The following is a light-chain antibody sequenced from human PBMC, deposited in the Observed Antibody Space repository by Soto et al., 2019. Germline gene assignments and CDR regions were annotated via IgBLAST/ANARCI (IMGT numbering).Light chain of an antibody. J-gene: IGLJ3*02. CDR1: SSDGGGYNY. V-gene: IGLV2-8*01. Sequence: QSALTQPPPPSGSPGQSVPISCTGKSSDGGGYNYVSWYQQYPGRAPKLMIYEVTKRPSGVPDRFSGSKSGNTASLTVSGLQAEDEADYYCSSYAASNNFYFVFGGGTKVTVL. CDR2: EVT. CDR3: SSYAASNNFYFV.